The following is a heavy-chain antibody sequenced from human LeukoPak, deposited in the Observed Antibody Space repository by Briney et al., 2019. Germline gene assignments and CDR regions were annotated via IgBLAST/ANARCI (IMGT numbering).Heavy chain of an antibody. CDR3: ARVKGYYYGSGSYSFDY. V-gene: IGHV1-18*01. D-gene: IGHD3-10*01. J-gene: IGHJ4*02. CDR1: GYTFTSYG. CDR2: ISAYNGNT. Sequence: ASVKVSCKASGYTFTSYGISWVRQAPGQGLEWMGCISAYNGNTNYAQKLQGRVTMTTDTSTSTAYMELRSLRSDDTAVYYCARVKGYYYGSGSYSFDYWGQGTLVTVSS.